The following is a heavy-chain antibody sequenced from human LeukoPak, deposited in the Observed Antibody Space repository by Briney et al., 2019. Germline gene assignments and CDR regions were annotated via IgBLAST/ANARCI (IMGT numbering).Heavy chain of an antibody. D-gene: IGHD3-9*01. V-gene: IGHV4-34*01. CDR3: ACLRIGLRRYYFVDV. J-gene: IGHJ6*04. CDR2: IDRRGIT. CDR1: GESLSSYS. Sequence: SETLSLTCAAHGESLSSYSWSWIRQPPGRGLEWIGEIDRRGITNSNPSLKSRLSMSVKTSNNHISLTLISGHGADTTLFCACLRIGLRRYYFVDVWGKGTTVIVSS.